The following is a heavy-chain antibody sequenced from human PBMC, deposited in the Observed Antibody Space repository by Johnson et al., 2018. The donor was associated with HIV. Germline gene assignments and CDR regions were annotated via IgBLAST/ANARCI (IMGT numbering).Heavy chain of an antibody. D-gene: IGHD6-13*01. Sequence: QMLLVESGGGLVKPGGSLRLSCGGTGFTFSDYFMSWIRQAPGKGLEWVSATSGSGSTTKYADSVRGRFTISRDNSKNTLYLQMNSLRAEDTAVYYCAREPSIAAAGGDGAFDIWGQGTMVTVSS. CDR1: GFTFSDYF. J-gene: IGHJ3*02. CDR3: AREPSIAAAGGDGAFDI. V-gene: IGHV3-11*04. CDR2: TSGSGSTT.